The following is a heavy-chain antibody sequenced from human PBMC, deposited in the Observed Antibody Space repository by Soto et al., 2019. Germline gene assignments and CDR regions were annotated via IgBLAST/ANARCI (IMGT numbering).Heavy chain of an antibody. Sequence: QVQVVQSGAEVKKPGASVKVACKASGYSFDTFGMSWVRQAPGQGLEWMGWISIEKGDTNSAQKFQDRVTMTTDTSTSTAHMELRSLTSDDTAVYYCATCYCSVGSCFTCWHFDLWGRGTLVTVSS. CDR2: ISIEKGDT. CDR1: GYSFDTFG. CDR3: ATCYCSVGSCFTCWHFDL. V-gene: IGHV1-18*01. J-gene: IGHJ2*01. D-gene: IGHD2-15*01.